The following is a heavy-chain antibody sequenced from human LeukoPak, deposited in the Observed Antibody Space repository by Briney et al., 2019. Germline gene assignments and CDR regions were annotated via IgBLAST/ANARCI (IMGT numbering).Heavy chain of an antibody. J-gene: IGHJ3*01. V-gene: IGHV3-23*01. CDR2: ISGTGGSI. CDR3: AKADEILGGAFDV. D-gene: IGHD3-3*01. CDR1: GFKFSNYA. Sequence: GGSLRLSCAASGFKFSNYAMAWVRQAPGKGLEWLSIISGTGGSIYYADSVRGRFTISRDISKNSVILQMNRLRGEDTALYYCAKADEILGGAFDVWGQGTMVAVSS.